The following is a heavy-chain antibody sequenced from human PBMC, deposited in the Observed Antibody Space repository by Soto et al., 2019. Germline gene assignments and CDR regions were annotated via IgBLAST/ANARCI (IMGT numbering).Heavy chain of an antibody. CDR2: INDSGNT. J-gene: IGHJ4*02. CDR3: QGGDF. CDR1: GGSFRGYF. Sequence: SETLSLTCAVSGGSFRGYFWSWIRQSPAKGLEWTGEINDSGNTYYNPSFKSRLTISVDTSTSQISLRLTSVTAADSAVYYCQGGDFWGQGTRVTVSS. D-gene: IGHD3-16*01. V-gene: IGHV4-34*01.